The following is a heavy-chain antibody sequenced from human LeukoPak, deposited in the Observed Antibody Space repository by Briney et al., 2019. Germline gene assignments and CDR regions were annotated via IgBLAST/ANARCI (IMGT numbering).Heavy chain of an antibody. V-gene: IGHV1-18*01. CDR1: GYTFTSYG. CDR3: ARDGDIVVVPAAPPEV. D-gene: IGHD2-2*01. J-gene: IGHJ4*02. CDR2: ISAYNGNT. Sequence: ASVKVSCKASGYTFTSYGISWVRQAPGQGLEWMGWISAYNGNTNNAQKLQGRVTMTTDTSTSTAYMELRSLRSDDTAVYYCARDGDIVVVPAAPPEVWGQGTLVTVSS.